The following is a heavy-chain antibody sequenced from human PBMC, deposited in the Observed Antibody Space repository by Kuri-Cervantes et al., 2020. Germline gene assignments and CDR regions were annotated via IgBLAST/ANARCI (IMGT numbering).Heavy chain of an antibody. Sequence: SETLSLTCTVSGGSISSGSYYWSWIRQPAGKGLEWIGRIYTSGSTNYNPSLKSRVTISVDTSKNQFSLKLSSVTAADTAVYYCARDRPSSGYYEYYFDYWGQGTLVTVSS. CDR3: ARDRPSSGYYEYYFDY. V-gene: IGHV4-61*02. CDR1: GGSISSGSYY. D-gene: IGHD3-22*01. CDR2: IYTSGST. J-gene: IGHJ4*02.